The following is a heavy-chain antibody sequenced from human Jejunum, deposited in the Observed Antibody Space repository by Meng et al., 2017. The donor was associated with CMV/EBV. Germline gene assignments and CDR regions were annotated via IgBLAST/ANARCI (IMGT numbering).Heavy chain of an antibody. CDR1: FSNDG. CDR2: MMYDGTNG. V-gene: IGHV3-30*02. D-gene: IGHD6-13*01. J-gene: IGHJ4*02. CDR3: AKDEGSHSRWPQNYFDF. Sequence: FSNDGMHWVRQAPGKGLEWVSYMMYDGTNGYYADSVKGRFTISRDNSKNTLYLQMNSLRADDTALYFCAKDEGSHSRWPQNYFDFWGQGTRVTVSS.